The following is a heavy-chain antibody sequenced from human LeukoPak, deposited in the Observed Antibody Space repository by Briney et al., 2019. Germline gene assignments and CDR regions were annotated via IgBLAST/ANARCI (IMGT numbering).Heavy chain of an antibody. J-gene: IGHJ4*02. D-gene: IGHD3-22*01. CDR1: GFTFSDSF. V-gene: IGHV3-43*02. CDR2: ISGDGGST. Sequence: GGSLRLSCAASGFTFSDSFLTWIRQAPGKGLEWVSLISGDGGSTYYADSVKGRFTISRDNSKNSLYLQMNSLRTEDTALYYCAKDGYYYDSSGYYSHFDYWGQGTLVIVSS. CDR3: AKDGYYYDSSGYYSHFDY.